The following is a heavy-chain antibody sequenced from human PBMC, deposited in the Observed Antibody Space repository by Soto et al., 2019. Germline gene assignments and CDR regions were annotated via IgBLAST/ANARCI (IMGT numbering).Heavy chain of an antibody. CDR2: INPSGGST. CDR3: ARVGGDIAAAGYNWFDP. CDR1: GYTFTSYY. D-gene: IGHD6-13*01. Sequence: ASVKVSCKASGYTFTSYYMHWVRQAPGQGLEWMGIINPSGGSTSYAQKFQGRVTMTRDTSTSTVYMELSSLRSEDTAVYYCARVGGDIAAAGYNWFDPWGQGTLVTVSS. V-gene: IGHV1-46*01. J-gene: IGHJ5*02.